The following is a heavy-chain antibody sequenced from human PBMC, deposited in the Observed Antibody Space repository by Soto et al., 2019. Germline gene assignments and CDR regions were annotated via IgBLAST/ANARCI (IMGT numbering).Heavy chain of an antibody. CDR2: IYYTGST. CDR3: ARAPGIITGTARLDY. CDR1: GDSVSSASYY. Sequence: PSETLSLTCSGAGDSVSSASYYWSWIRQPPGKGLEWIGYIYYTGSTNYNRSLKSRLTISVDTSKNQFSMKLSSVTAADTAVYYCARAPGIITGTARLDYWGQGTLVTVYS. V-gene: IGHV4-61*01. D-gene: IGHD1-7*01. J-gene: IGHJ4*02.